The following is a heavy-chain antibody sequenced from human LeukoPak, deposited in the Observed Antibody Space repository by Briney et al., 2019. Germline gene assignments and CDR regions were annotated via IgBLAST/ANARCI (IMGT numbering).Heavy chain of an antibody. CDR3: ARSPGVVVTASDNWFDP. CDR2: ISAYNGNT. D-gene: IGHD2-21*02. CDR1: GYTFTSYG. V-gene: IGHV1-18*01. Sequence: ASVKVSYKASGYTFTSYGISWVRQAPGQGLEWMGWISAYNGNTNYAQKLQGRVTMTTDTSTSTAYMELRSLRSDDTAVYYCARSPGVVVTASDNWFDPWGQGTLVTVSS. J-gene: IGHJ5*02.